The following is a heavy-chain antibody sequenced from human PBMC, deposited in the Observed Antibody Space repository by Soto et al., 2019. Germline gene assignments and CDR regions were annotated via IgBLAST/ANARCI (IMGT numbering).Heavy chain of an antibody. CDR2: LSYEGSEE. V-gene: IGHV3-30*03. D-gene: IGHD6-19*01. Sequence: QVRLVESGGGVAQPGRSLRLSCAASGFNFGVFGMHWVRQAPGKGLEWLSVLSYEGSEEYYADSVRGRVTISRYNSKNTLFLQMDRLRVDDTDVYYCALTRRSSLLEVAGPGFEYWGQGTLVTVS. CDR3: ALTRRSSLLEVAGPGFEY. J-gene: IGHJ4*02. CDR1: GFNFGVFG.